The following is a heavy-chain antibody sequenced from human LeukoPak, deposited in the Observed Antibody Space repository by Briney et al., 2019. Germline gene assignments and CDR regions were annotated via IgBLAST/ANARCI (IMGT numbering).Heavy chain of an antibody. CDR1: GFTVSSNY. Sequence: GGSLRLSCAASGFTVSSNYMSWVRQAPGKGLEWVSVIYSGGSTNYADSVKGRFTISRDNSKNTLYLQMNSLRVEDTAVYYCARGDYGDSQVDYWGQGTLVTVSS. D-gene: IGHD4-17*01. J-gene: IGHJ4*02. V-gene: IGHV3-66*01. CDR2: IYSGGST. CDR3: ARGDYGDSQVDY.